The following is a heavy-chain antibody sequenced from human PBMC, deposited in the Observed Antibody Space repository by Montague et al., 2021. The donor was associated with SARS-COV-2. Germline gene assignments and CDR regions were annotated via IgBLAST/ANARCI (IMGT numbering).Heavy chain of an antibody. CDR2: IYTSGTT. CDR3: ARAHSGSWAHLDN. V-gene: IGHV4-61*02. J-gene: IGHJ4*02. CDR1: GGSISSGSYY. Sequence: TLSLTCTVSGGSISSGSYYWSWIRQPAGKGLEWIGRIYTSGTTDYSFSLKSRVTISIDTSKKQFSLKLTTTTAADTAVYYCARAHSGSWAHLDNWGQGSLVTVSS. D-gene: IGHD5-12*01.